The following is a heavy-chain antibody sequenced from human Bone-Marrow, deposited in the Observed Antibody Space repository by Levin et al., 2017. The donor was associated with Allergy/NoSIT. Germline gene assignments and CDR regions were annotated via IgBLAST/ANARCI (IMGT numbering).Heavy chain of an antibody. CDR2: ISYDGTIK. CDR1: GFTFSDYA. D-gene: IGHD2-8*01. CDR3: ARDKDVRMMYDICCGFSDGMDV. V-gene: IGHV3-30*04. J-gene: IGHJ6*02. Sequence: GESLKISCAGSGFTFSDYAIHWVRQAPGMGLDWVAVISYDGTIKNYADSVQGRFTISRDKSKNTVDLQMNSLRPDDTAVYYCARDKDVRMMYDICCGFSDGMDVWGQGTTVTVSS.